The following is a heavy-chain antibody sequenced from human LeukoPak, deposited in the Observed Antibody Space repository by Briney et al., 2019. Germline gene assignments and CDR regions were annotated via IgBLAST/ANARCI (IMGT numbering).Heavy chain of an antibody. CDR2: ISGSGAST. V-gene: IGHV3-23*01. CDR3: AKDVGKWESLHFFDY. CDR1: GFTLSTNA. J-gene: IGHJ4*02. Sequence: GGSLRLSRLTSGFTLSTNAMSWVRQAPGKGLEWISGISGSGASTYYADSVKGRFTISRDDSRNTQYLQMNSLRGDDTAVYYCAKDVGKWESLHFFDYWGQGTLVTVSS. D-gene: IGHD1-26*01.